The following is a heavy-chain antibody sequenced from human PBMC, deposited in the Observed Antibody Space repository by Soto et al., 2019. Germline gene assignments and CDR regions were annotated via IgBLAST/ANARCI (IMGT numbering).Heavy chain of an antibody. V-gene: IGHV3-9*01. J-gene: IGHJ4*02. D-gene: IGHD1-26*01. Sequence: GGSLRLSCAASGFTFDDYAMHWVRQAPGKGLEWVSGISWNRGSIGYADSGRGRFTVYRDNAKNSLDLQMDSLRAEDTDLYYCVKDASYLLKYFVDYWGQGTLVTVSS. CDR3: VKDASYLLKYFVDY. CDR1: GFTFDDYA. CDR2: ISWNRGSI.